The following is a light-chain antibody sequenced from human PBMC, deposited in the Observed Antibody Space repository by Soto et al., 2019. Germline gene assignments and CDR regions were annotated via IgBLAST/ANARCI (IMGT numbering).Light chain of an antibody. CDR3: QQYSSYLWT. CDR2: DAS. J-gene: IGKJ1*01. Sequence: DIQMTQSPSTLSASVGDRLTITYRVSKNINTWVAWYQQTPGKAPKVLIYDASSLESGVPSRFRGSGDGTECTLPISSLQPDDVATDYCQQYSSYLWTFGQGTKVDIK. V-gene: IGKV1-5*01. CDR1: KNINTW.